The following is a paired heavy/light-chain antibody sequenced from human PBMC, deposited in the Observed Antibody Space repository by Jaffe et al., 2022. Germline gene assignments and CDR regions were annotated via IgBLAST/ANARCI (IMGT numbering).Light chain of an antibody. CDR3: AAWDDSLSGWV. CDR2: SNN. J-gene: IGLJ3*02. CDR1: SSNIGTNT. Sequence: QSVLTQPPSVSGTPGQRVTISCSGWSSNIGTNTVNWYQQLPGTAPKLLIYSNNQRPSGVPDRFSGSKSGTSGSLAISGLQSEDEADYYCAAWDDSLSGWVFGGGTKLTAL. V-gene: IGLV1-44*01.
Heavy chain of an antibody. V-gene: IGHV3-23*01. J-gene: IGHJ4*02. D-gene: IGHD2-15*01. CDR3: VKDWDKECSGGSCLGY. CDR2: ISGSDGTT. Sequence: EVQLLESGGGSVQPGGSLRLSCAASGFSFNNYAMTWVRQAPGKGLEWVSSISGSDGTTYYADSVKGRFTISRDNSKSALFVQMNSLRVEDTAVYYCVKDWDKECSGGSCLGYWGQGTLVTVSS. CDR1: GFSFNNYA.